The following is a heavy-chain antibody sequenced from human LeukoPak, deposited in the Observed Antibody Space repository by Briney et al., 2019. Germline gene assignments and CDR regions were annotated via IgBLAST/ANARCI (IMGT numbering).Heavy chain of an antibody. J-gene: IGHJ4*02. V-gene: IGHV3-23*01. Sequence: GGSLRLSCAASGFTFSSYGMSWVRQAPGKGLEWVSAISGSGGSTYYADSVEGRFTISRDNSKNTLYLQMNSLRAEDTAVYYCARSLSSRFSGPRRPYYFDYWGQGTLVTVSS. CDR3: ARSLSSRFSGPRRPYYFDY. CDR1: GFTFSSYG. CDR2: ISGSGGST. D-gene: IGHD3-16*02.